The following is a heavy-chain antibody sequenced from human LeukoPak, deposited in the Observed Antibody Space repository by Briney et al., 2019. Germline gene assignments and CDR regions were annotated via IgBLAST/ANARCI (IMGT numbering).Heavy chain of an antibody. V-gene: IGHV5-51*01. Sequence: GESLKISCRGSGYSFTSYWIGWVRQMPGKGLEWMGIIYPGDSDTRYSPSFQGQVTISADKSISTAYLQWSSLKASDTAMYYCARTKSMISKPFDYWGQGTLVTVSS. CDR3: ARTKSMISKPFDY. J-gene: IGHJ4*02. CDR1: GYSFTSYW. D-gene: IGHD3-22*01. CDR2: IYPGDSDT.